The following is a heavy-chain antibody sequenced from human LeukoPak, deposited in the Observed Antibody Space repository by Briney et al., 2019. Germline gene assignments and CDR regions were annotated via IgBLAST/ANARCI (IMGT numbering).Heavy chain of an antibody. V-gene: IGHV3-30*02. CDR1: GFTFSSYC. CDR3: AEDGGGYGDSFDY. CDR2: IQYDGSNK. Sequence: PGGSLRLSCAASGFTFSSYCMHWVRQAPGKGLEWVAFIQYDGSNKYYADSVEGRFTISRDNSKNTLYLQMNRLRAEDTAVYYCAEDGGGYGDSFDYWGQGTLVTVYS. J-gene: IGHJ4*02. D-gene: IGHD5-12*01.